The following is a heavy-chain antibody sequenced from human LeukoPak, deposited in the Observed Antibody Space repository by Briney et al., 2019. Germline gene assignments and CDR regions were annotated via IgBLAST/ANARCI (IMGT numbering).Heavy chain of an antibody. D-gene: IGHD6-19*01. CDR1: GFTFDDYT. CDR2: ISWNSGSI. J-gene: IGHJ3*02. Sequence: GGSLRLSCAASGFTFDDYTMHWVRQAPGKGLEWVSGISWNSGSIGYADSVKGRFTISRDNSKNTLYLQMNSLRAEDTAVYYCAKDPWYSSGVVDAFDIWGQGTMVTVSS. V-gene: IGHV3-9*01. CDR3: AKDPWYSSGVVDAFDI.